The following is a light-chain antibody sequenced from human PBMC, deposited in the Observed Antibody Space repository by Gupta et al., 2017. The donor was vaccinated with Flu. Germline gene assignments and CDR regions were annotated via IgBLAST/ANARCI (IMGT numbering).Light chain of an antibody. CDR3: QSYDSSLSGWV. Sequence: QSVLTQPPSVSGAPGQRVTISCTGTSSNIGAGYDVHWYQQLPGTAPKLLIYGNSNRPSGVPDRFSGYKSGTSAALAITGLQADDDADYDCQSYDSSLSGWVFGGGTKLTVL. CDR2: GNS. V-gene: IGLV1-40*01. CDR1: SSNIGAGYD. J-gene: IGLJ3*02.